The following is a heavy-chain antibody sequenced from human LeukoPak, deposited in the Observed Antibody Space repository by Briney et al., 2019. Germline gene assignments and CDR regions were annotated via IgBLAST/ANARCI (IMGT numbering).Heavy chain of an antibody. CDR3: ARGPYYYGSRSPIDY. Sequence: SESLSLTCAVYGGSFTGYYWSWIRQPPGKGLEWIGEINHSGSTNYNPSLKSRVTISVDTSKNQFSLKLSSVTAADTAVYYCARGPYYYGSRSPIDYWGQGTLVTVSS. CDR2: INHSGST. J-gene: IGHJ4*02. V-gene: IGHV4-34*01. D-gene: IGHD3-10*01. CDR1: GGSFTGYY.